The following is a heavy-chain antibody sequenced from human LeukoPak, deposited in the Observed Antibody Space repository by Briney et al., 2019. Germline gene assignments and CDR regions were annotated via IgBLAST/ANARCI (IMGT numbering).Heavy chain of an antibody. D-gene: IGHD3-10*01. V-gene: IGHV3-48*03. Sequence: GGSLRLSCAASGFTFSSYEMNWVRQAPGKGLEWVSYISSSGSTIYYADSVKGRFAISRDNAKNSLYLQMNSLRVEDTAVYYCARHGEYAFDFWGQGTMVTVSS. CDR3: ARHGEYAFDF. CDR1: GFTFSSYE. CDR2: ISSSGSTI. J-gene: IGHJ3*01.